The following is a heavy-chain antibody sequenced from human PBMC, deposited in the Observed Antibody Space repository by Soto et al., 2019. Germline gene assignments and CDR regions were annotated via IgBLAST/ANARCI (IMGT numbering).Heavy chain of an antibody. V-gene: IGHV4-31*03. CDR2: ISYTGAT. CDR1: GVSISRGAYF. CDR3: ARGGPVSVSPAWQLLGYFDY. J-gene: IGHJ4*02. D-gene: IGHD2-15*01. Sequence: QVHLQESGPGQVRPSQTLSLSCSVSGVSISRGAYFWTWIRQFPGKGLEWIAYISYTGATYYNPSLKSRVTILADTSKNQFSLKLNSVTSADTAVYYCARGGPVSVSPAWQLLGYFDYWGQGTLVTVSS.